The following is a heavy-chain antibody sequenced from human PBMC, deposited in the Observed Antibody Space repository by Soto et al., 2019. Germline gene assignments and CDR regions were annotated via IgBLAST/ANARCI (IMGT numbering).Heavy chain of an antibody. CDR1: GGSISSSSYY. V-gene: IGHV4-39*01. CDR2: IYYSGST. J-gene: IGHJ4*02. Sequence: PSETLSLTCTVSGGSISSSSYYWGWIRQPPGKGLEWIGSIYYSGSTYYNPSLKSRVTISVDTSKNQFSLKLSSVTAADTAVYYCAETEGQLVVSYYFDYWGQGTLVTVSS. D-gene: IGHD6-13*01. CDR3: AETEGQLVVSYYFDY.